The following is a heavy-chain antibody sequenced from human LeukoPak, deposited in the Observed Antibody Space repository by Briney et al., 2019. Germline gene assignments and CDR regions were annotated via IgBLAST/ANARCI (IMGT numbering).Heavy chain of an antibody. V-gene: IGHV4-61*02. Sequence: ASETLSLTCKVSGGYVSNKSDYWSWIRQPAGKGMEWIGRFTVTGSTHYNPSLKSRVTISGDASKNEFSLRLLSVTAADTAVYYCAKSNGYGLIDIWGQGTMVTVSS. CDR2: FTVTGST. J-gene: IGHJ3*02. CDR1: GGYVSNKSDY. D-gene: IGHD3-10*01. CDR3: AKSNGYGLIDI.